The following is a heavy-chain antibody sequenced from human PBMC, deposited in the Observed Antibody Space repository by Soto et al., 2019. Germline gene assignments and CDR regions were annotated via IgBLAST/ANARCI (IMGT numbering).Heavy chain of an antibody. J-gene: IGHJ4*02. V-gene: IGHV3-23*01. CDR1: GFTFSTYA. CDR3: AKDSGSYPDY. CDR2: ISGSDGSA. D-gene: IGHD3-10*01. Sequence: EVQLLDSGGGLVQPGGSLRLSCAASGFTFSTYAMTWVRQAPGKGLAWVSTISGSDGSAYYADSVKGRFTISRDNSKNTLYLQMNTLRAEDTAVYYCAKDSGSYPDYWGQGTLVTVSS.